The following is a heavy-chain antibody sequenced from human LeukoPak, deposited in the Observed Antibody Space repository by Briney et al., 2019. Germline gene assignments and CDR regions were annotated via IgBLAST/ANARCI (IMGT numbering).Heavy chain of an antibody. Sequence: PGGSLRLSCAASGFTFSTYAMSWVRQAPGKGLEWISAISNNAVSIYYADSVKGRFTISRDNAKSSLYLQMNSLRAEDTAVYYCAELGMIGGVWGKGTTVTISS. J-gene: IGHJ6*04. D-gene: IGHD3-10*02. CDR2: ISNNAVSI. CDR1: GFTFSTYA. V-gene: IGHV3-23*01. CDR3: AELGMIGGV.